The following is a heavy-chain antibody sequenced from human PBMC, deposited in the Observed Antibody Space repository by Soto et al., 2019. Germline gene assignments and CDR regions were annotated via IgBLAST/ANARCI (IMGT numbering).Heavy chain of an antibody. CDR2: ISGGGGTT. D-gene: IGHD3-22*01. CDR3: TMRLITDKYYYGMDV. CDR1: GFTFSDYG. J-gene: IGHJ6*02. Sequence: EVQLLESGGGLVQPGGSLRLSCAASGFTFSDYGMSWVRQAPGKGLEWVSGISGGGGTTNYADSVKGRFTISRDNSKNTLYLQMNSLRAEDTAVYYCTMRLITDKYYYGMDVWGQGTTVTVSS. V-gene: IGHV3-23*01.